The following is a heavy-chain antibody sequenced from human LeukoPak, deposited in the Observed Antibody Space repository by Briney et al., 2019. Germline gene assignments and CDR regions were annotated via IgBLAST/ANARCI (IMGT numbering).Heavy chain of an antibody. CDR1: GFTFSSYG. CDR3: ARGRSTNFLDV. Sequence: GGSLRLSCAASGFTFSSYGMHWVRQAPGKGLEWVAVISYDGSNKYYVDSVKGRFTISRDNSKNTLYLQMNSLRAEDTAVYYCARGRSTNFLDVWGQGTTVTVSS. J-gene: IGHJ6*02. D-gene: IGHD2-2*01. V-gene: IGHV3-30*03. CDR2: ISYDGSNK.